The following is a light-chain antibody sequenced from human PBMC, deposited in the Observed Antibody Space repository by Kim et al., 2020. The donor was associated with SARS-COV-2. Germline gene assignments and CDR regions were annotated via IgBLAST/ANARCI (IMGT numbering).Light chain of an antibody. CDR3: QSYDSSLWV. J-gene: IGLJ3*02. CDR2: EDN. V-gene: IGLV6-57*01. Sequence: NFMLTQHHSVSESPGKTVTISCTRSSGSIASNYVQWYQQRPGSSPTTVIYEDNQRPSGVPARFSGSIDSSSNSASLTISGLKTEDEADYYCQSYDSSLWVFGGGTQLTVL. CDR1: SGSIASNY.